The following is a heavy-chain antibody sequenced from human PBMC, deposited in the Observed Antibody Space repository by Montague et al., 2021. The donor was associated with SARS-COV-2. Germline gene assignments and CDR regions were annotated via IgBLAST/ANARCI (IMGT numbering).Heavy chain of an antibody. CDR3: ARGDGLGPYTGYAFDI. J-gene: IGHJ3*02. V-gene: IGHV6-1*01. D-gene: IGHD3-16*01. Sequence: CAISGDSVAGHRGRWEENTSELQSQFHLVGRPQHKKRKFDHYEVSMKGRISIKADTSKNQFSLQLDSVTPEDTAVYYCARGDGLGPYTGYAFDIWGQGTLVTVSS. CDR2: PQHKKRKFD. CDR1: GDSVAGHRGR.